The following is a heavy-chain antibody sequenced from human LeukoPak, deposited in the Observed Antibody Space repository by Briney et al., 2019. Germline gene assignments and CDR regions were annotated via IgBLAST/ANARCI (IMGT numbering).Heavy chain of an antibody. CDR1: GGSISSGSYY. CDR3: ARLSTVTTFFDY. Sequence: TSETLSLTCTASGGSISSGSYYWSWIRQPAGKGLEWIGRIYTSGSTNYNPSLKSRVTISVDTSKNQFSLKLSSVTAADTAVYYCARLSTVTTFFDYWGQGTLVTVSS. D-gene: IGHD4-17*01. J-gene: IGHJ4*02. V-gene: IGHV4-61*02. CDR2: IYTSGST.